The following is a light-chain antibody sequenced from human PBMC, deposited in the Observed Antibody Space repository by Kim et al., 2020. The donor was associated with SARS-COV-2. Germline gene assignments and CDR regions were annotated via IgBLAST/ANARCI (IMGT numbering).Light chain of an antibody. CDR3: EAWDDNMSGQV. V-gene: IGLV1-47*02. Sequence: GQKVTISCSGSRSNIGTNYVYWYQQVTGTAPKLLIYSNNQRSSGVPDRFSGSKSGTSASLAISGLRSEDEADYYCEAWDDNMSGQVFGTGTKVTVL. CDR2: SNN. CDR1: RSNIGTNY. J-gene: IGLJ1*01.